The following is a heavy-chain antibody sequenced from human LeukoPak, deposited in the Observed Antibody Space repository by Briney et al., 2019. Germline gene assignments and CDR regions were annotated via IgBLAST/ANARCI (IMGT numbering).Heavy chain of an antibody. CDR3: MSAHGY. V-gene: IGHV3-7*01. Sequence: PGGSLRLSCAASGFTFSSYWMSWVRQAPGKGLEWVANIKQDGSEKYYVDSVKGRFTVSRDNAKNLLFLQMNSLRADDTAVYYCMSAHGYWGQGTLVTVSS. J-gene: IGHJ4*02. CDR2: IKQDGSEK. CDR1: GFTFSSYW.